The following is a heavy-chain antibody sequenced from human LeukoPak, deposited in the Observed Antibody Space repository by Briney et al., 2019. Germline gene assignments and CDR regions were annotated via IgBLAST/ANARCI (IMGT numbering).Heavy chain of an antibody. Sequence: GGSLRLSCGASGITFSTYAMTWVRQAPGKGLEWVSTISVSDNRIYYADSVKGRFTISRDNSKNTLYLQMNSLRAEDTAVYYCAKDLSGSYDYFDYWGQGTLVTVSS. CDR2: ISVSDNRI. CDR3: AKDLSGSYDYFDY. J-gene: IGHJ4*02. D-gene: IGHD5-12*01. V-gene: IGHV3-23*01. CDR1: GITFSTYA.